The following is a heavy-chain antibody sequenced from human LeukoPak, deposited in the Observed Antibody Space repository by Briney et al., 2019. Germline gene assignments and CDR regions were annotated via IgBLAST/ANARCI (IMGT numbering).Heavy chain of an antibody. V-gene: IGHV4-30-2*01. Sequence: SQTLSLTCAVSGGSISSGGYSWSWIRQPPGKGLEWIGYIYHSGSTNYNPSLKSRVTISVDTSKNQFSLKLSSVTAADTAVYYCARLRGIQLWLQFPDYWGQGTLVTVSS. J-gene: IGHJ4*02. D-gene: IGHD5-18*01. CDR1: GGSISSGGYS. CDR3: ARLRGIQLWLQFPDY. CDR2: IYHSGST.